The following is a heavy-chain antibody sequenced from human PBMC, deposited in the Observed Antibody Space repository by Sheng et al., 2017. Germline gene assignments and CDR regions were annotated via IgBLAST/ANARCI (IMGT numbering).Heavy chain of an antibody. CDR3: ARENYGGNPDY. CDR1: GGSINNSIYY. J-gene: IGHJ4*02. CDR2: IYYSGNT. V-gene: IGHV4-39*07. Sequence: QLQLQESGPGLVNPSETLSLTCAVSGGSINNSIYYWGWIRQPPGKRLEWIGSIYYSGNTHYNTSLKSRVTISLDTSKNHFSLKLTSVTAADTAAYYCARENYGGNPDYWGQGTLVTVSS. D-gene: IGHD4-17*01.